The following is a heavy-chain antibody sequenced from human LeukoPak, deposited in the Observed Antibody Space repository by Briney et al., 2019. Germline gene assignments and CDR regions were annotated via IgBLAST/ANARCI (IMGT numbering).Heavy chain of an antibody. CDR1: GGSISSYY. J-gene: IGHJ6*03. V-gene: IGHV4-59*08. CDR3: ARHYDYYYMDV. Sequence: PSETLSLTCTVSGGSISSYYWSWIRQPPGKGLEWIGYIYYSGSTNYNPSLKSRVTISVDTSKNQFSLKLSSVTAADTAVYYCARHYDYYYMDVWGKGTTVTISS. CDR2: IYYSGST.